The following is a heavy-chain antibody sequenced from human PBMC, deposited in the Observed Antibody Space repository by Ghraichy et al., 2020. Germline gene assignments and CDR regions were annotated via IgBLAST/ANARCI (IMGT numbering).Heavy chain of an antibody. Sequence: GGSLRLSCAASGFTFRRHGMNWVRQAPGKGLEWISHISISITTMYYAHSVKGRFTISRDNAKGTLSLQMNSLRADDTAVSYCARDRYPPPGAFDIWGQGTMVTVSS. CDR1: GFTFRRHG. J-gene: IGHJ3*02. D-gene: IGHD3-16*02. V-gene: IGHV3-48*01. CDR2: ISISITTM. CDR3: ARDRYPPPGAFDI.